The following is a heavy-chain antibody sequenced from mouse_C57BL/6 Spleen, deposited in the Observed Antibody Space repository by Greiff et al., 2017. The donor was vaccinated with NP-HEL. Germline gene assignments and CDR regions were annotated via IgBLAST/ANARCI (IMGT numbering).Heavy chain of an antibody. V-gene: IGHV7-3*01. Sequence: EVQLVESGGGLVQPGGSLSLSCAASGFTFTDYYMSWVRQPPGKALEWLGFIRNKANGYTTEYSASVKGRFTISRDNSQSILYLQMNALRAEDSATYDCARYDSNGAMDYWGQGTSVTVSS. CDR2: IRNKANGYTT. CDR3: ARYDSNGAMDY. D-gene: IGHD2-5*01. J-gene: IGHJ4*01. CDR1: GFTFTDYY.